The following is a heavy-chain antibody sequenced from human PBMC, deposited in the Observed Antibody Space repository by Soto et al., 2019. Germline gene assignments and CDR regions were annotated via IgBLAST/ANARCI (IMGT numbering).Heavy chain of an antibody. CDR2: IKQDGSEK. D-gene: IGHD2-21*01. CDR1: GFTFGSYW. CDR3: ARATTLFRNWFDP. Sequence: EVQLVESGGGLVQPGGSLRLSCAASGFTFGSYWMSWVRQAPGKGLEWVANIKQDGSEKYYVDSVKGRFTISRDNAKNSLYLQMNSLRAEDTAVYYCARATTLFRNWFDPWGQGTLVTVSS. V-gene: IGHV3-7*04. J-gene: IGHJ5*02.